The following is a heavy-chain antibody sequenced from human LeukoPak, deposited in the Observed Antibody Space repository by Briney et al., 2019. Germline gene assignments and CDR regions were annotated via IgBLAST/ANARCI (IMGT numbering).Heavy chain of an antibody. D-gene: IGHD3-22*01. V-gene: IGHV1-69*05. J-gene: IGHJ3*02. CDR1: GGTFSSYA. Sequence: GASVKVFCKASGGTFSSYAISWVRQAPGQGLEWMGRIIPIFGTANYAQKFQGRVTITTDESTSTAYMELSSLRSEDTAVYYCARGGADYYDSSGYYRVGAFDIWGQGTMVTVSS. CDR3: ARGGADYYDSSGYYRVGAFDI. CDR2: IIPIFGTA.